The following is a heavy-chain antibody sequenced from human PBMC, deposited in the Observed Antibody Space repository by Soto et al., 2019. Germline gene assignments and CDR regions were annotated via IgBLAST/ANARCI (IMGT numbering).Heavy chain of an antibody. D-gene: IGHD3-10*01. CDR3: AKDLLAWFGELLLYYYGMDV. CDR1: GFTFSSYG. J-gene: IGHJ6*02. V-gene: IGHV3-30*18. CDR2: ISYDGSNK. Sequence: GGSLKLSCAASGFTFSSYGMHWVRQAPGKGLEWVAVISYDGSNKYYADSVKGRFTISRDNSKNTLYLQMNSLRAEDTAVYYCAKDLLAWFGELLLYYYGMDVWGQGTTVTVSS.